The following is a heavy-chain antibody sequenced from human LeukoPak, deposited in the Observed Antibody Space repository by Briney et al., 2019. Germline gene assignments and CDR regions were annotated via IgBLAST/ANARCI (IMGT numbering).Heavy chain of an antibody. CDR3: AKGPNEDSNYLFDY. V-gene: IGHV3-23*01. J-gene: IGHJ4*02. CDR2: ITGSGSST. CDR1: EFTFRRYA. Sequence: GGSLRLSCAASEFTFRRYAMSWVRQAPGKGLEWVSVITGSGSSTYYADSVRGRFTISRDNFKNTLYLQMNGLRADDTTIYYCAKGPNEDSNYLFDYWGQGTLVTVFS. D-gene: IGHD4-11*01.